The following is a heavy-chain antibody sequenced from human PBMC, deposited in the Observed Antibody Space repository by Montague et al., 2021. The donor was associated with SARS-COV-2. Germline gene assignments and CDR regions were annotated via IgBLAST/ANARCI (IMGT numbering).Heavy chain of an antibody. CDR2: INKSGTT. V-gene: IGHV4-34*01. CDR3: AGGRKSRASVYQVVLTSPYFEF. CDR1: GGSFSNNN. J-gene: IGHJ4*02. Sequence: SETLSLTCAVYGGSFSNNNWSWIRHHPAPGLEWFGEINKSGTTNYNPTLTSRVTISVDASKNQFSLKVTSVTGADRAVYYCAGGRKSRASVYQVVLTSPYFEFWGQGTPVVVSS. D-gene: IGHD2-8*01.